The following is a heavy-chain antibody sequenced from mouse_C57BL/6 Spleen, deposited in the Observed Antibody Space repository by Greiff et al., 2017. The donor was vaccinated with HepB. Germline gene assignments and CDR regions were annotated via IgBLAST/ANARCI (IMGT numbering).Heavy chain of an antibody. CDR1: GYTFTSYW. CDR2: IYPGSGST. CDR3: ARKGGSTRVTRAWFAY. D-gene: IGHD2-2*01. J-gene: IGHJ3*01. Sequence: QVQLKQPGAELVKPGASVKMSCKASGYTFTSYWITWVKQRPGQGLEWIGDIYPGSGSTNYNEKFKSKATLTVDTSSSTAYMQLSSLTSEDSAVYYCARKGGSTRVTRAWFAYWGQGTLVTVSA. V-gene: IGHV1-55*01.